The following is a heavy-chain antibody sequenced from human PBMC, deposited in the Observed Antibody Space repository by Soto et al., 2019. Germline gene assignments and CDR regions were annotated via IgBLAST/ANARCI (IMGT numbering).Heavy chain of an antibody. D-gene: IGHD3-10*01. V-gene: IGHV1-18*01. Sequence: GASVKVSCKASGYTFTSYGISWVRQAPGQGLEWMGWISAYNGNTNYAQKLQGRVTMTTDTSTSTAYMELRSLRSDDTAMYYCARFPYYYGSGSSTHYYYYGMDVWGQGTTVTVSS. J-gene: IGHJ6*02. CDR3: ARFPYYYGSGSSTHYYYYGMDV. CDR2: ISAYNGNT. CDR1: GYTFTSYG.